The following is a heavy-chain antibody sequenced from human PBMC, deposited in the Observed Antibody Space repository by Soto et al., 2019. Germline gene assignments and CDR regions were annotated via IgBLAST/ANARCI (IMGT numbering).Heavy chain of an antibody. Sequence: ASVKVSCKASGYTFTSYYMHWVRQAPGQGLEWMGGIIPIFGTANYAQKFQGRVTITADESTSTAYMELSSLRSEDTAVYYCARGVAGGVADYWGQGTLVTVSS. CDR2: IIPIFGTA. V-gene: IGHV1-69*13. J-gene: IGHJ4*02. CDR1: GYTFTSYY. D-gene: IGHD3-3*01. CDR3: ARGVAGGVADY.